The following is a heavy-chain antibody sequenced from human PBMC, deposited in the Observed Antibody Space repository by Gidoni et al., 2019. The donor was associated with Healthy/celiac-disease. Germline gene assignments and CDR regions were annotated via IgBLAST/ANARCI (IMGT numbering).Heavy chain of an antibody. CDR2: INRDGSST. J-gene: IGHJ4*02. CDR3: ARISYDGLPTTLDY. V-gene: IGHV3-74*01. D-gene: IGHD3-10*01. CDR1: GFTFRSYW. Sequence: EVQLVESGGGLVQPGGSLRLSCAASGFTFRSYWMHWVRQAPGKGLVWVSRINRDGSSTSYADSVKGRFTISRDNAKNTLYLQMNSLRAEDTAVYYCARISYDGLPTTLDYWGQGTLVTVSS.